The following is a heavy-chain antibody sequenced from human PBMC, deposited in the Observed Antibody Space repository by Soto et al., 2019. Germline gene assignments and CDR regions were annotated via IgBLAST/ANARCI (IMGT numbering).Heavy chain of an antibody. CDR1: GFTFSSYD. CDR3: ARAGVGAAPGTGFDY. J-gene: IGHJ4*02. V-gene: IGHV3-13*05. D-gene: IGHD6-13*01. Sequence: EVQLVESGGGLVQPGGSLRLSCAASGFTFSSYDMHWVRQATGKGLEWVSAICTAGDPYYPGSVKGRFTISRENAKNSLYLQMNSLRAGDTAVYYCARAGVGAAPGTGFDYWGQGTLVTVSS. CDR2: ICTAGDP.